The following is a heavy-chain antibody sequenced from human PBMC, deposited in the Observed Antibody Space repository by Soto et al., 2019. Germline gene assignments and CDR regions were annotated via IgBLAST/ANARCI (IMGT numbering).Heavy chain of an antibody. D-gene: IGHD5-12*01. J-gene: IGHJ4*02. Sequence: SETLSLTCSVSGGSINSGDYYWSWIRQSPGKGLEWTGYIYYSGSTYYNPSLKSRSTISIDTSKNQFFLDVDSVTAADTAVYYCARLYTGYEAFDYWGQGTLVTVSS. V-gene: IGHV4-30-4*01. CDR1: GGSINSGDYY. CDR3: ARLYTGYEAFDY. CDR2: IYYSGST.